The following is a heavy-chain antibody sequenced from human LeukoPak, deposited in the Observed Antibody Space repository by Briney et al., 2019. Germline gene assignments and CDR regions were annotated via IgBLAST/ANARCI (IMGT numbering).Heavy chain of an antibody. CDR3: ARDPSSYNYGSPR. Sequence: PGGSLRLSCAASGFTFSSYSMNWVRQAPGKGLEWVSSISSSSSYIYYADSVKGRFTISRDNAKNSLYLQMNSLRAEDTAVYYCARDPSSYNYGSPRWGQGTLVTVSS. V-gene: IGHV3-21*01. CDR2: ISSSSSYI. CDR1: GFTFSSYS. D-gene: IGHD5-18*01. J-gene: IGHJ4*02.